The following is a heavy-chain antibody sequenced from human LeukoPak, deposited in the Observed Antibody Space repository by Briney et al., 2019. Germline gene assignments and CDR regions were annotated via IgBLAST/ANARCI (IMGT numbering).Heavy chain of an antibody. J-gene: IGHJ5*02. CDR1: GDSITNYY. CDR2: IYSSGRT. V-gene: IGHV4-4*09. Sequence: SETLSLTCTVSGDSITNYYWSWIRQPPGKGLEWIGYIYSSGRTNYDPSPKSRLTISIDTSRNEFSMRLSSVTAADTAVYYCARHVATTGWLTWFAPWGQGTLVTVSS. D-gene: IGHD6-19*01. CDR3: ARHVATTGWLTWFAP.